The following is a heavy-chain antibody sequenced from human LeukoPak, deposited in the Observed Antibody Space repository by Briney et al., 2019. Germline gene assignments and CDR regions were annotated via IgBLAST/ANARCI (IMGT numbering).Heavy chain of an antibody. V-gene: IGHV4-34*01. D-gene: IGHD1-14*01. CDR3: ARGGISRPYYYYGMDV. CDR1: GGSFSGYY. Sequence: SETLSLTCAVHGGSFSGYYWSWIRQPPGKGLEWIGEINHSGSTNYNPSLKSRVTISVDTSKNQFSLKLSSVTAADTAVYYCARGGISRPYYYYGMDVWGQGTTVTVSS. J-gene: IGHJ6*02. CDR2: INHSGST.